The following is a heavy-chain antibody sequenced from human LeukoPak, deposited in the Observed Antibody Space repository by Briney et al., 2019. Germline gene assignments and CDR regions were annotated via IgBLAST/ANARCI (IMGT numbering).Heavy chain of an antibody. CDR1: GITLSNYG. CDR3: AKVPYSDYGSGRPPFMDV. V-gene: IGHV3-23*01. CDR2: ISYTGSDT. D-gene: IGHD3-10*01. J-gene: IGHJ6*02. Sequence: GGSLRLSCAVSGITLSNYGMSWVRQAPGEGLEWVSTISYTGSDTYYADSVEGRFTISRDNSMNTLYLQMTSLRAEDTAIYYCAKVPYSDYGSGRPPFMDVWGQGTTVAVSS.